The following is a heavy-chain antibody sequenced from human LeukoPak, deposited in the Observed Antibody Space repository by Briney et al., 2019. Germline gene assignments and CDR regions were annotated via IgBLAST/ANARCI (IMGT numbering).Heavy chain of an antibody. D-gene: IGHD6-13*01. CDR2: IYHSGST. Sequence: SETLSLTCTVSGYSISSGDYWDWIRQPPGKGLEWIGSIYHSGSTYYNPSLKSRVTISVDTSKNQFSLKLSSVTAADTAVYYCARDGSSSSTFDYWGQGTLVTVSS. CDR1: GYSISSGDY. J-gene: IGHJ4*02. V-gene: IGHV4-38-2*02. CDR3: ARDGSSSSTFDY.